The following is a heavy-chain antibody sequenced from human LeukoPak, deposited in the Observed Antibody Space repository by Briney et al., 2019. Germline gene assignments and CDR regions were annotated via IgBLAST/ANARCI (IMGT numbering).Heavy chain of an antibody. CDR1: GFTFSSYW. Sequence: GGSLRLSCAASGFTFSSYWMSWVRQAPGKGLEWVSAISGSGGSTYYADSVKGRFTISRDNSKNTLYLQMNSLRAEDTAVYYCAKDIGLSGWSFDYWGQGTLVTVSS. V-gene: IGHV3-23*01. CDR2: ISGSGGST. CDR3: AKDIGLSGWSFDY. J-gene: IGHJ4*02. D-gene: IGHD6-19*01.